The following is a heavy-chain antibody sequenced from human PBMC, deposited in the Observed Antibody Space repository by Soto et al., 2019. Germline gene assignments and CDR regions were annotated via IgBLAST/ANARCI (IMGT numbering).Heavy chain of an antibody. CDR2: INPNSGGT. V-gene: IGHV1-2*02. J-gene: IGHJ6*02. CDR3: ARGGYCSGGSCYSAYYYYGMDV. Sequence: ASVKVSCKASGYTFTGYYMPWVRQAPGQGLECMGWINPNSGGTNYAQKFQGRVTMTRDTPISTAYMELSRLRSDDTAVYYCARGGYCSGGSCYSAYYYYGMDVWGQGTTVTVSS. CDR1: GYTFTGYY. D-gene: IGHD2-15*01.